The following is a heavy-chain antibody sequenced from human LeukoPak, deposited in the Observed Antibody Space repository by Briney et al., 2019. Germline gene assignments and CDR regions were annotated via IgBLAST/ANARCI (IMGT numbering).Heavy chain of an antibody. Sequence: GGSLRLSCAASGFTFSSYEMNWVRQAPGKGLEWVSYISSSGSTIYYADSVKGRFTISRDNAKNSLYLQMNSLRAEDTAVYYCAKERYGSGYFDYWGQGTLVTVSS. V-gene: IGHV3-48*03. CDR1: GFTFSSYE. D-gene: IGHD3-10*01. J-gene: IGHJ4*02. CDR3: AKERYGSGYFDY. CDR2: ISSSGSTI.